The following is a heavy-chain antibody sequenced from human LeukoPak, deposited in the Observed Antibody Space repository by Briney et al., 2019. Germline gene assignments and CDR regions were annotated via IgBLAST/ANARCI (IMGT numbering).Heavy chain of an antibody. CDR1: GGSISSSSYY. CDR2: IYYSGST. J-gene: IGHJ2*01. CDR3: ARDQVPVYCGGDCYNWYFDL. V-gene: IGHV4-39*02. Sequence: SETLSLTCTVSGGSISSSSYYWGWIRQPPGKGLEWIGSIYYSGSTYYNPSLKSRVTISVDTSKNQFSLKLSSVTAADTAVYYCARDQVPVYCGGDCYNWYFDLWGRGTLVTVSS. D-gene: IGHD2-21*02.